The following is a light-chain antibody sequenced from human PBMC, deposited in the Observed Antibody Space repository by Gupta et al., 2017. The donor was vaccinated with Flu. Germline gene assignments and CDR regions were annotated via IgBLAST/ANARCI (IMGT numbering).Light chain of an antibody. CDR3: QQSRS. V-gene: IGKV1-39*01. Sequence: DIQVTQSPSSLSASIGDRVTIHCRDSQSTSHYINWYQQGSGKDHKLLINAAASLQSGVPSRFSASGSGTFSTLTVSSLQPEESGTDYCQQSRSFGQGTKVEIK. CDR2: AAA. CDR1: QSTSHY. J-gene: IGKJ1*01.